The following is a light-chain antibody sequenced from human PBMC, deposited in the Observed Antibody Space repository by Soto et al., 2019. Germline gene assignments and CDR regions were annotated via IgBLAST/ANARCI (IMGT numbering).Light chain of an antibody. CDR2: SAS. Sequence: DIQMTQSPSSLSASVGDRVTITCRAGQTVTDYLNWYQHKPGKAPKLLIYSASTLQSGVPSRFSGSGSGTDLTIPSTNLQPEDFGTYYCPQTYSTPQTFGQGTRVEIK. CDR1: QTVTDY. CDR3: PQTYSTPQT. V-gene: IGKV1-39*01. J-gene: IGKJ1*01.